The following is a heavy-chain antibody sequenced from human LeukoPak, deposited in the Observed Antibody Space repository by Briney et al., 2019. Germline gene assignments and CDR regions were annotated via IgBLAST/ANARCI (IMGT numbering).Heavy chain of an antibody. CDR1: GFTFSSYA. V-gene: IGHV3-30*18. CDR3: AKIMITFGGVIPGYGMDV. CDR2: ISYDGSNK. Sequence: PGGSLRLSCAASGFTFSSYAMHWVRQAPGKGLEWVAVISYDGSNKYYADSVKGRFTISRDNSKNTLYLQMNSLRAEDTAVYYCAKIMITFGGVIPGYGMDVWGKGTTVTVSS. D-gene: IGHD3-16*02. J-gene: IGHJ6*04.